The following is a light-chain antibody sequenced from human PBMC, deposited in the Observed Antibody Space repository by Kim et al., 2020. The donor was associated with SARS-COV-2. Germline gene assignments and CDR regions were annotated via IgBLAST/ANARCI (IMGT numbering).Light chain of an antibody. V-gene: IGKV3-20*01. CDR3: QQYGDSPQT. Sequence: EIVLTQSPGTLSLSPGERVTLSCRASQTVSNSYLAWYQQKSGRAPRLLIYGASNRATGIPDRFSGSGSGTDFTLTISSLEPEDFAMYYCQQYGDSPQTFGQGTKLQI. J-gene: IGKJ2*01. CDR1: QTVSNSY. CDR2: GAS.